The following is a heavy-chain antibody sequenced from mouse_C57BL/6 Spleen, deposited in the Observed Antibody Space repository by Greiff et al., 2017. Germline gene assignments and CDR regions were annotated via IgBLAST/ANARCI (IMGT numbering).Heavy chain of an antibody. J-gene: IGHJ1*03. CDR2: IRNKANGYAT. V-gene: IGHV7-3*01. Sequence: EVKLMESGGGLVQPGGSLSLSCAASGFTFTDYYMSWVRQPPGKALEWLGFIRNKANGYATEYSASVKGRFTISRDNSQSILYLQMSALRAEDSATYYCARYYGDWYFDVWGTGTTVTVSS. D-gene: IGHD1-1*02. CDR3: ARYYGDWYFDV. CDR1: GFTFTDYY.